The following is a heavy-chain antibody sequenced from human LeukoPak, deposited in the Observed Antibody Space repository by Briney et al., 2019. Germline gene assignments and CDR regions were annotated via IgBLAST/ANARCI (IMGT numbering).Heavy chain of an antibody. D-gene: IGHD6-19*01. Sequence: ASVKVSCKASGYTFTSYGISWVRQAPGQGLEWLGWISAYNGNTNYAQRLQGRVTMTTDTSTSTAYMELRSLRSDDTAVYYCASVYASGWCFDYWGQGTLVTVSS. CDR1: GYTFTSYG. CDR3: ASVYASGWCFDY. V-gene: IGHV1-18*01. J-gene: IGHJ4*02. CDR2: ISAYNGNT.